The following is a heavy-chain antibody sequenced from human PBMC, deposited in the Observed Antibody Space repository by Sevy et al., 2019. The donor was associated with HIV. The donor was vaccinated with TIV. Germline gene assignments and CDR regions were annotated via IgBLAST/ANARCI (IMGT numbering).Heavy chain of an antibody. V-gene: IGHV5-51*01. D-gene: IGHD3-22*01. CDR3: ARIRYYYDSSGLPVNFDY. CDR2: IYPGDSDT. Sequence: GESLKISCKGSGYSFTSYWIGWVRQMPGKGLEWMGIIYPGDSDTRYSPSFQGQVTISADKSISTAYLQWSSLKASDTAMYYCARIRYYYDSSGLPVNFDYWGQGTLVTGSS. CDR1: GYSFTSYW. J-gene: IGHJ4*02.